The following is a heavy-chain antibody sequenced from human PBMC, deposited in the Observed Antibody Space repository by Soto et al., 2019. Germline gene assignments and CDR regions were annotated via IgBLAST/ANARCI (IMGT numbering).Heavy chain of an antibody. J-gene: IGHJ4*02. V-gene: IGHV3-21*01. CDR3: LIAVAGSFAPDY. Sequence: GGSLRLSCAASGFTFSTYSMKWVRQPQGKGLEWVSYISSNITYIYYADSVKGRFTISTDNAKNSLYLQMNSLRAEDTAVYYCLIAVAGSFAPDYWGQGTLVTVSS. D-gene: IGHD6-19*01. CDR1: GFTFSTYS. CDR2: ISSNITYI.